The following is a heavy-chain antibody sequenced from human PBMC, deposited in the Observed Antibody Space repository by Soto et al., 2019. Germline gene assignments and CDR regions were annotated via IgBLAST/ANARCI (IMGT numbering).Heavy chain of an antibody. CDR1: GFTFSSYG. Sequence: HPGGSLRLSCAASGFTFSSYGMHWVRQAPGKGLEWVAVISYDGSNKYYADSVKGRFTISRDNSKNTLYLQMNSLRAEDTAVYYCAKGGLDWNYPHTYYYYYGMDVWGQGTTVTVSS. D-gene: IGHD1-7*01. V-gene: IGHV3-30*18. J-gene: IGHJ6*02. CDR2: ISYDGSNK. CDR3: AKGGLDWNYPHTYYYYYGMDV.